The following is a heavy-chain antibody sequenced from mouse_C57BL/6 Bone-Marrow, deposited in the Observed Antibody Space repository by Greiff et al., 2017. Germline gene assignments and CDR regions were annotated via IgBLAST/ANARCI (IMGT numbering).Heavy chain of an antibody. J-gene: IGHJ3*01. Sequence: VQLQQSGAELVRPGASVKLSCTASGFNIKDDYLHWVKQRPEQDLEWIGWIDPENGATEYASQIQGTATITAEPSSNSAYLQLSNLTSEATAVSASTTPATVPARRWFAYWGQGTLVTVSA. D-gene: IGHD3-1*01. CDR1: GFNIKDDY. CDR2: IDPENGAT. CDR3: TTPATVPARRWFAY. V-gene: IGHV14-4*01.